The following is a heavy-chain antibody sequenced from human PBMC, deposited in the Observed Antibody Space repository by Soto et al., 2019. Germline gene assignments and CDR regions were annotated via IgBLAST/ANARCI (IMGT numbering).Heavy chain of an antibody. D-gene: IGHD3-22*01. V-gene: IGHV2-5*02. Sequence: QITLKESGPTLVKPTQTLTLTCTFSGFSLSTSGVGVGWIRQPPGKALEWLTLIWGDDNKRYNPSLNSRLTITKDTSKTPVFLTMTIMDPVDSGTFYCAHTISGNYSCFDSWGQGTLVTFSS. CDR2: IWGDDNK. CDR1: GFSLSTSGVG. J-gene: IGHJ5*01. CDR3: AHTISGNYSCFDS.